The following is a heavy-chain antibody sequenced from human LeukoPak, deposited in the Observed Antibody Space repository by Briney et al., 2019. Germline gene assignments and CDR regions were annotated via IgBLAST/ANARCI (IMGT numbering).Heavy chain of an antibody. J-gene: IGHJ3*02. V-gene: IGHV3-23*01. D-gene: IGHD3-22*01. CDR3: ARPYDSSADAFDI. CDR1: GFTFSSYA. Sequence: PGGSLRLSCAASGFTFSSYAMSWVRQAPGKGLEWVSAISGSGDSTYYADSVKGRFTISRDNSKNTLYLQMNSLRAEDTAVYYCARPYDSSADAFDIWGQGTMVTVSS. CDR2: ISGSGDST.